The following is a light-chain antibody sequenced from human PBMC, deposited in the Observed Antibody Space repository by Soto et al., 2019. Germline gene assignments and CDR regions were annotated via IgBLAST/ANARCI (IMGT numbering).Light chain of an antibody. J-gene: IGLJ3*02. Sequence: NFMLTQPHSVSESPGKTVTISCTRSSGSIASNYVQWYQQRPGSAPTTMIYKDDQRPSGVPDRFSGSIDSSSNSASLTISGLKTEDEADYYCQSYDDNNQVFGGGTQLTVL. V-gene: IGLV6-57*04. CDR3: QSYDDNNQV. CDR2: KDD. CDR1: SGSIASNY.